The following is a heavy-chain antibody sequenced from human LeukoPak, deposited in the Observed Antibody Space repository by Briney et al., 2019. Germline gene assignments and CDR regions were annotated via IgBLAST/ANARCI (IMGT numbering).Heavy chain of an antibody. V-gene: IGHV3-23*01. CDR2: ISGGGDSE. CDR1: GFIFSDHA. CDR3: VKDQADYFDGSGSYFDH. D-gene: IGHD3-22*01. Sequence: GGSLRLSCAAPGFIFSDHAMNWVRQAPGRGLEWVSVISGGGDSEFYADSVKGRCTISRDNSKNMLYLEMSNLRAEDTAIYYCVKDQADYFDGSGSYFDHWGQGTLVTVSS. J-gene: IGHJ4*02.